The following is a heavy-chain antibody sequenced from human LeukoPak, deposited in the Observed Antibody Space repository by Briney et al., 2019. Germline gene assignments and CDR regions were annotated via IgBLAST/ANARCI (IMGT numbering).Heavy chain of an antibody. CDR1: GGSISSSSYY. CDR2: IYYSGST. D-gene: IGHD5-24*01. Sequence: SETLSLTCTVSGGSISSSSYYWGWIRQPPGKGLEWIGSIYYSGSTYYNPSLKSRVTISVDTSKNQFSLKLSSVTAADTAVYYCARHRSRWLQPFDYWGQGTLVTVSS. V-gene: IGHV4-39*01. J-gene: IGHJ4*02. CDR3: ARHRSRWLQPFDY.